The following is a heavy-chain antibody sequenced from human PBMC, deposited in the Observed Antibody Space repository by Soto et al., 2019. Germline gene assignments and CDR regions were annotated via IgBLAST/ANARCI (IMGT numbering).Heavy chain of an antibody. CDR1: GGSLITYY. CDR2: IFYSGGT. D-gene: IGHD3-22*01. CDR3: ARFYYDGSRYHSALDH. J-gene: IGHJ4*02. Sequence: QVQLQESGPGLVRPSETLALTCTVSGGSLITYYWSWIRQPPGKGLEWIGYIFYSGGTNYNPSLNSRVTISADTSKNQFSLKPSSVTAADTAVYYCARFYYDGSRYHSALDHWGQGILVTVSS. V-gene: IGHV4-59*01.